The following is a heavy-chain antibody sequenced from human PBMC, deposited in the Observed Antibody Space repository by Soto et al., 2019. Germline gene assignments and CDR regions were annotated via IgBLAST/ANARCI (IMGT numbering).Heavy chain of an antibody. CDR3: ARDRVYYDIFRAGAFEI. CDR2: IYYSGST. J-gene: IGHJ3*02. D-gene: IGHD3-22*01. CDR1: GGSISSCGYY. V-gene: IGHV4-31*03. Sequence: SETLSLTCTVSGGSISSCGYYWSWIRQHPGKGLEWIGYIYYSGSTYYNPSLKSRVTISVDTSKNQFSLKLSSVTAADTAVYYCARDRVYYDIFRAGAFEIWGPVTMVT.